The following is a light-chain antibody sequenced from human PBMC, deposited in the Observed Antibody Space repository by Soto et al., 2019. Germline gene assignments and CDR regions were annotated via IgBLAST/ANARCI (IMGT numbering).Light chain of an antibody. CDR3: QQTRAYPST. CDR2: GAS. J-gene: IGKJ4*01. V-gene: IGKV1-9*01. Sequence: IHMTQSPSSLSASVGYRFTITCGASQDITSYLAWYQQKTGKAPNLLIYGASTLQSGVPSRFSGSGSGTDFTLTISSLQAEDFACYYCQQTRAYPSTFGGGTKVDIK. CDR1: QDITSY.